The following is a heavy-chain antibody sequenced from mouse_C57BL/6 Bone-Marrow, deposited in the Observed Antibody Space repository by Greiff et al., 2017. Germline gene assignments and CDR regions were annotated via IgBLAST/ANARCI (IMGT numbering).Heavy chain of an antibody. D-gene: IGHD2-1*01. V-gene: IGHV1-55*01. J-gene: IGHJ4*01. Sequence: QVQLKESGAELVKPGASVKMSCKASGYTFTSYWITWVKQRPGQGLEWIGDIYPGSGSTNYNEKFKSKATLTVDTSSSTAYMQLSSLTSEDSAVYYCARDGNYGKAMDYWGQGTSVTVSS. CDR3: ARDGNYGKAMDY. CDR1: GYTFTSYW. CDR2: IYPGSGST.